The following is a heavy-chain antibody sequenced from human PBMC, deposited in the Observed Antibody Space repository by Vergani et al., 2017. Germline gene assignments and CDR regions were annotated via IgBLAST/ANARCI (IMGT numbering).Heavy chain of an antibody. Sequence: QVQLVESGGGVVQPGTSLRLSCVVSGCALNRHAMYWVRQAPGKGLEWVVGISFDGTNEYYPDLVKGRFTICRDIAKNTLYLQVRSLRLEDTGVYHCVRDRGLCAGGRCYTDAWDYWGQGTPVTVSS. D-gene: IGHD2-2*02. V-gene: IGHV3-30-3*01. CDR3: VRDRGLCAGGRCYTDAWDY. CDR1: GCALNRHA. CDR2: ISFDGTNE. J-gene: IGHJ4*02.